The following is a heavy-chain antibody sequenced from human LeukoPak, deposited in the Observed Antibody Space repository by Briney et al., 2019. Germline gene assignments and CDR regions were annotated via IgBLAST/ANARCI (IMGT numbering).Heavy chain of an antibody. CDR1: GGSISSYY. J-gene: IGHJ6*03. CDR2: IYYSGST. V-gene: IGHV4-59*01. Sequence: SQTLSLTCTVSGGSISSYYWSWIRQPPGKGLEWIGYIYYSGSTNYNPSLKSRVTISVDTSKNQFSLKLSSVIAADTAVYYCARQTYSYYYYMDVWGKGTTVTVSS. CDR3: ARQTYSYYYYMDV.